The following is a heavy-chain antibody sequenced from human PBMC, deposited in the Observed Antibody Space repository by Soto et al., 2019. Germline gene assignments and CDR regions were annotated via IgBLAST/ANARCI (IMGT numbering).Heavy chain of an antibody. CDR1: GYTFTSYG. J-gene: IGHJ4*02. Sequence: GASVKVSCKASGYTFTSYGISWVRQAPGQGLEWMGWISAYNGNTNYAQMLQGRVTMTTDTSTSTAYRELRSLRSEDTAVYYCARVSGWYYFDYWGQGTLVTVSS. CDR2: ISAYNGNT. V-gene: IGHV1-18*01. D-gene: IGHD6-19*01. CDR3: ARVSGWYYFDY.